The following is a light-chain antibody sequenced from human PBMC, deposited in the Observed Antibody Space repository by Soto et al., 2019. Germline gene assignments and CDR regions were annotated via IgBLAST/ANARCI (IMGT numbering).Light chain of an antibody. CDR1: SSDIGSYNQ. CDR2: AVS. J-gene: IGLJ1*01. CDR3: ISYTDRQSYL. V-gene: IGLV2-14*03. Sequence: QSALTQPASVSGSPGQSITIPCSGTSSDIGSYNQVAWYQQFPGKSPKLMIYAVSDRPPGVSDRFSGSKSGITASLTIAGLQTEDEADYYCISYTDRQSYLFGTGTKVTV.